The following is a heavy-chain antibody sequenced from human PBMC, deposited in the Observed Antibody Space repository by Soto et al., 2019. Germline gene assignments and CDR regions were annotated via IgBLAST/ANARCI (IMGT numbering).Heavy chain of an antibody. Sequence: QVQLQESGPGLVKPSQTLSLTCTVSGGSISSGGYYWSWIRQHPGKGLEWIGYIYYSGSTYYNPSLKSRVTISVDTSKNQFSLKLSSVTAADTAVYYCAIASVLWFGESYNWFDPWGQGTLVTVSS. D-gene: IGHD3-10*01. J-gene: IGHJ5*02. CDR2: IYYSGST. CDR3: AIASVLWFGESYNWFDP. CDR1: GGSISSGGYY. V-gene: IGHV4-31*03.